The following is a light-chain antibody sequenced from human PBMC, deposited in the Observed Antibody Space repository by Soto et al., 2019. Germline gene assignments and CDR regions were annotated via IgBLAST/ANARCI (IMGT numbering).Light chain of an antibody. V-gene: IGKV3-20*01. J-gene: IGKJ4*01. Sequence: EIVLTQSPGTLSLSPGERATLSCRASQSVSSNYLAWYQQKPGQAPRLLIYGASSRATGIPDRCSSSGSAKYFTLTISRLAPEDSAVYYRQQYGSPPITFGGGTKVEIK. CDR3: QQYGSPPIT. CDR1: QSVSSNY. CDR2: GAS.